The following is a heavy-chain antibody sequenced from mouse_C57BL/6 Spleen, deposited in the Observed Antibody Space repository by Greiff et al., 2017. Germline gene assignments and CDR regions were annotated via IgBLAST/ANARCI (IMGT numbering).Heavy chain of an antibody. Sequence: VKLVESGAELMKPGASVKLSCKATGYTFTGYWLAWVKPRPGHGLEWIGEILPGSGSTNYNDKFKGKATFTADTSSNTAYMQLRSLTTEDSAIYYCARRDYGRSPFAYWGQGTLVTVSA. CDR3: ARRDYGRSPFAY. CDR2: ILPGSGST. CDR1: GYTFTGYW. J-gene: IGHJ3*01. D-gene: IGHD1-1*01. V-gene: IGHV1-9*01.